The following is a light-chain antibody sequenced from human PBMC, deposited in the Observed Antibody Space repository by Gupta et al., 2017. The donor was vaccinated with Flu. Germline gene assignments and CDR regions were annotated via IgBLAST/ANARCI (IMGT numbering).Light chain of an antibody. Sequence: IVLTQSPDSLAVSLGERATINCKSSQSVLYSSNNKNYLAWYQQKPGKAPRLFIYGASTRDSGVPYRFSGSGSGTEFTLTISSLQAEDVASYYCQKYDSTPFTFGRGTKVDI. CDR2: GAS. CDR3: QKYDSTPFT. CDR1: QSVLYSSNNKNY. J-gene: IGKJ3*01. V-gene: IGKV4-1*01.